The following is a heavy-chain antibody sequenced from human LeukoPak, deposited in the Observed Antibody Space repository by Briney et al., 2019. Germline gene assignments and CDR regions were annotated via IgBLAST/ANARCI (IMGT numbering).Heavy chain of an antibody. D-gene: IGHD2-15*01. CDR2: ISSSSSYI. CDR3: ARGYCSGGSCWVSYFDY. V-gene: IGHV3-21*01. J-gene: IGHJ4*02. CDR1: GFTFSSYA. Sequence: GGSLRLSCAASGFTFSSYAMSWVRQAPGKGLEWVSSISSSSSYIYYADSVKGRFTISRDNAKNSLYLQMNSLRAEDTAVYYCARGYCSGGSCWVSYFDYWGQGTLVTVSS.